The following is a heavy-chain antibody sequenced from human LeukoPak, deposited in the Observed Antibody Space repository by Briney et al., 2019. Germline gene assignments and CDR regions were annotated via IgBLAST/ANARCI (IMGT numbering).Heavy chain of an antibody. D-gene: IGHD4-17*01. Sequence: GGSLRLSCAASGFTVSSNYMSWVRQAPGKGLEWVSVIYSGGSTYYADSVKGRFTISRDNSKNTLYLQMNSLRAEDTAVYYCARGPSEWDYGDCNYWGQGTLVTVSS. CDR3: ARGPSEWDYGDCNY. CDR1: GFTVSSNY. V-gene: IGHV3-53*01. J-gene: IGHJ4*02. CDR2: IYSGGST.